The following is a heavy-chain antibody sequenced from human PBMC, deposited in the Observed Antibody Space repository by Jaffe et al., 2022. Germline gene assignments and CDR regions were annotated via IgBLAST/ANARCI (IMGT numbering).Heavy chain of an antibody. Sequence: EVQLLESGGGLVQPGGSLRLSCAASGFTFSSYAMSWVRQAPGKGLEWVSAISGSGGSTYYADSVKGRFTISRDNSKNTLYLQMNSLRAEDTAVYYCAKVGDCSGGSCYKANYYFDYWGQGTLVTVSS. V-gene: IGHV3-23*01. CDR2: ISGSGGST. D-gene: IGHD2-15*01. CDR3: AKVGDCSGGSCYKANYYFDY. J-gene: IGHJ4*02. CDR1: GFTFSSYA.